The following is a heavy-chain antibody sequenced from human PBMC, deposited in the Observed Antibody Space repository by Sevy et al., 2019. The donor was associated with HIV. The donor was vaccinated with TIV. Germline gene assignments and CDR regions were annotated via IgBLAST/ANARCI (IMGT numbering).Heavy chain of an antibody. D-gene: IGHD2-2*01. J-gene: IGHJ6*02. Sequence: GGSLRLSCAASGFNFRTYNMNWVRQAPGKGLEWVSSVSSSSSYIYYADSVKGRFTISRDNAKTSLYLQMNSLRAEDTAVYYCARDYVFPATIDYYYYGMDVWGQGTTVTVSS. V-gene: IGHV3-21*01. CDR3: ARDYVFPATIDYYYYGMDV. CDR2: VSSSSSYI. CDR1: GFNFRTYN.